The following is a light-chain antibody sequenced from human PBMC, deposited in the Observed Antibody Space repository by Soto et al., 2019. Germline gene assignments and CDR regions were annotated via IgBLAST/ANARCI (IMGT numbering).Light chain of an antibody. J-gene: IGLJ1*01. CDR3: SARDDTLNGFV. Sequence: QSVLTQPPSVAEAPRQRVTISCSGSSFNIGDNAVNWYQQFPGKAPKLLIYYDDLLPSGVSDRFSGSKSGTSASLVISGLQSDDEADYYCSARDDTLNGFVFGTGTKLTV. V-gene: IGLV1-36*01. CDR2: YDD. CDR1: SFNIGDNA.